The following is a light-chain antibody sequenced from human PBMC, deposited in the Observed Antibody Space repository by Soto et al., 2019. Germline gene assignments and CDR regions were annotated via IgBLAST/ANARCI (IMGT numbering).Light chain of an antibody. CDR3: ATWDDSLNGHVV. CDR1: RSNVESNT. Sequence: QTVVTQPPSASGTPGQRVTISCSGSRSNVESNTVSWYQQLPGTAPKLLIYSNNQRPSGVPKRFSGSKSGTSASLAISGLQSEDEADYYCATWDDSLNGHVVFGGGTKLTVL. CDR2: SNN. V-gene: IGLV1-44*01. J-gene: IGLJ2*01.